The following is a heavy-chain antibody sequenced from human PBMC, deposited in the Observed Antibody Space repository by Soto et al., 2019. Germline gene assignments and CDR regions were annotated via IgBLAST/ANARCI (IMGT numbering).Heavy chain of an antibody. V-gene: IGHV1-2*04. CDR3: ARDRCSSTSCRLDI. CDR2: INPNSSGT. Sequence: ASVKVSCKASGYTFTGYYMHWVRQAPGQGLEWMGWINPNSSGTNYAQKFQGWVTMTRDTSISTAYMELSRLRSDDTAVYYCARDRCSSTSCRLDIWGQGTMVTVSS. J-gene: IGHJ3*02. CDR1: GYTFTGYY. D-gene: IGHD2-2*01.